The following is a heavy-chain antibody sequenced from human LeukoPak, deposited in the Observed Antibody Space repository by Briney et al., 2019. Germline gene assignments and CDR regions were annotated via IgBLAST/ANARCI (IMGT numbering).Heavy chain of an antibody. D-gene: IGHD3-10*01. V-gene: IGHV3-23*01. CDR3: ANWFTMVRGDYLDY. CDR2: ISGSGGST. CDR1: GYSFSSYA. Sequence: GGSLRLSCAASGYSFSSYAMSGVRQAPGKGLEWVSAISGSGGSTYYADSVKGRFTISRDNSKNTLSLQMNSLRAEDTAVYYCANWFTMVRGDYLDYWGQGTLVTVSS. J-gene: IGHJ4*02.